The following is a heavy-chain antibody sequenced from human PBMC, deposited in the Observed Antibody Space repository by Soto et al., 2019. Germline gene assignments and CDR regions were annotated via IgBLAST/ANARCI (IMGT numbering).Heavy chain of an antibody. V-gene: IGHV3-33*01. J-gene: IGHJ6*02. Sequence: GGSLRLSCAASGFTFSSYGMHWVRQAPGKGLEWVAVIWYDGSNKYYADSVKGPFTISRDNSKNTLYLQMNSLRAEDTAVYYCARDIAAAGTSYYYYCMDVWGQGTTVTVSS. CDR2: IWYDGSNK. CDR1: GFTFSSYG. D-gene: IGHD6-13*01. CDR3: ARDIAAAGTSYYYYCMDV.